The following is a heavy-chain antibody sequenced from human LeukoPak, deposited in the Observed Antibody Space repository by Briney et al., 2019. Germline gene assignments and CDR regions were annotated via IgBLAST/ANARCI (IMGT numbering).Heavy chain of an antibody. CDR2: IYSGGTT. Sequence: PGGSLRLSCAASGVTVSDNYMSWVRQAPGKGLEWVSVIYSGGTTYYADSVKGRFTISRDNSKNTLYLQMNSLRADDTAVYYCAREIRSGYDSSLCYLDYWGQGALVTVSS. D-gene: IGHD5-12*01. CDR1: GVTVSDNY. V-gene: IGHV3-53*01. CDR3: AREIRSGYDSSLCYLDY. J-gene: IGHJ4*02.